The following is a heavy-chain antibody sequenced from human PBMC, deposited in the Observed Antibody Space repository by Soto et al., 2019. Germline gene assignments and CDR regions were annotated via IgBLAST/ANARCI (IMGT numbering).Heavy chain of an antibody. CDR1: GFDFRVTG. Sequence: GGSLRLSCAASGFDFRVTGMSWIRQAPGKGLEWVSHMCNSRDDIKYADSVRGRFTISRDNAKNSLDLQMNSLRAEDTAVYYCARDRWELPLGGAFDIWGQGTMVTVSS. V-gene: IGHV3-11*06. J-gene: IGHJ3*02. D-gene: IGHD1-26*01. CDR3: ARDRWELPLGGAFDI. CDR2: MCNSRDDI.